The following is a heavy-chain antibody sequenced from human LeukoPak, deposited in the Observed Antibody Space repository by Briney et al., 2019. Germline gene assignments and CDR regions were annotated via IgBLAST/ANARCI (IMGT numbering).Heavy chain of an antibody. D-gene: IGHD3-22*01. Sequence: GASVKVSCKASGYTFTGYYMHWVRQAPGQGLEWMGWINPNSGGTNYAQKFQGRVTMTRDTSISTAYMELSRLRSDDTAVYYCARDPFAMIVVVSGMDVRGQGTTVTVSS. CDR1: GYTFTGYY. CDR3: ARDPFAMIVVVSGMDV. CDR2: INPNSGGT. V-gene: IGHV1-2*02. J-gene: IGHJ6*02.